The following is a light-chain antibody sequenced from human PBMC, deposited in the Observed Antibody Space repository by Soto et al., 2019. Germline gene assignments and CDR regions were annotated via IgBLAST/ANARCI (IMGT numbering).Light chain of an antibody. CDR2: AAS. CDR1: QSVSSSY. CDR3: QQDGDSPFT. J-gene: IGKJ5*01. Sequence: EIVFTQFPGTLAVSPGERATLSCRASQSVSSSYLAWYQQKPGPAPRLLIYAASSRASGIPDRFSGSGSGTDFPLTISRLDPEDVAVYYCQQDGDSPFTLGQGTRLEIK. V-gene: IGKV3-20*01.